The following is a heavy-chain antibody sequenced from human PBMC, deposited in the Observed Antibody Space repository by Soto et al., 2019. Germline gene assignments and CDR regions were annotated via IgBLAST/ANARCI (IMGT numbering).Heavy chain of an antibody. J-gene: IGHJ3*02. V-gene: IGHV1-69*02. D-gene: IGHD2-15*01. CDR3: ASFPHPQVLPDAFDI. Sequence: ASVKVSCKASGGTFSSYTISWVRQAPGQGLEWMGRIIPILGIANYAQKFQGRVTITADKSTSTAYMELSSLRSEYTAVYYCASFPHPQVLPDAFDIWGQGTMVTVSS. CDR2: IIPILGIA. CDR1: GGTFSSYT.